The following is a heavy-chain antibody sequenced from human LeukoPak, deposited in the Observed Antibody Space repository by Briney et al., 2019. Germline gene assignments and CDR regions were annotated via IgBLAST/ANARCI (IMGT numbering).Heavy chain of an antibody. J-gene: IGHJ4*02. CDR2: ISGSGGVT. CDR3: AKGPLTEVAGTTWDY. CDR1: GLTFSNHA. V-gene: IGHV3-23*01. Sequence: GGSLRLSCAVTGLTFSNHAMSWVRQAPGKGPEWVSDISGSGGVTHYADSVKGRFSISRDNSKNTLYLQMSSLRAEDTAVYYCAKGPLTEVAGTTWDYWSQGTLVTVSS. D-gene: IGHD6-19*01.